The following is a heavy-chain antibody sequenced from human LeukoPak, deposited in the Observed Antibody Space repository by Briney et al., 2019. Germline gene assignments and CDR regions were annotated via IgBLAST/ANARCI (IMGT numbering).Heavy chain of an antibody. CDR1: GGSISTDY. CDR2: MYYSGST. D-gene: IGHD3-16*01. V-gene: IGHV4-59*01. Sequence: PSETLSPTCTVSGGSISTDYWNWIRQPPGKGLEWIGSMYYSGSTNYNPSLKSRVTISVDTSKNQFSLKLSSVTAADTAVYYCARGGYVWGTPFEYWGQGTLVTVSS. J-gene: IGHJ4*02. CDR3: ARGGYVWGTPFEY.